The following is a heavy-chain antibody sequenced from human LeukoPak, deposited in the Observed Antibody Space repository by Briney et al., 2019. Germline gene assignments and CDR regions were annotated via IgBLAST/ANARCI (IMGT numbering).Heavy chain of an antibody. CDR3: ATIHYGDYGRWFDY. D-gene: IGHD4-17*01. Sequence: ASVKVSCKASGGTFSSYAISWVRQAPGQGLEWMGGIIPIFGTANYAQKFQGRVTITADESTSTAYMELSSLRSEDTAVYYCATIHYGDYGRWFDYWGQGTLVTVSS. V-gene: IGHV1-69*13. J-gene: IGHJ4*02. CDR2: IIPIFGTA. CDR1: GGTFSSYA.